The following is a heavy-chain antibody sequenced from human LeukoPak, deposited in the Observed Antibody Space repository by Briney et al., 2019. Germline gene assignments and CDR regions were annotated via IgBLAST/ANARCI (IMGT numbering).Heavy chain of an antibody. CDR1: GYTFTSYG. D-gene: IGHD3-22*01. CDR2: ISAYSGNT. Sequence: ASVKVSCKASGYTFTSYGISWVRQAPGQGLEWMGWISAYSGNTNYAQKPQGRVTMTTDTSTSTAYMELRSLRSDDTAVYYCARVMSSSGYYPFDYWGQGTLVTVSS. V-gene: IGHV1-18*01. CDR3: ARVMSSSGYYPFDY. J-gene: IGHJ4*02.